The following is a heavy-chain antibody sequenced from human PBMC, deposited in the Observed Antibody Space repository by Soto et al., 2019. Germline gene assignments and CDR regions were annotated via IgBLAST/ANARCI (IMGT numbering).Heavy chain of an antibody. D-gene: IGHD3-22*01. Sequence: PSETLSLTCTVSGGSISSSSYYWGWIRQPPGKGLEWIGSIYYSGSTYYNPSLKSRVTISVDTSKNHFSLKLSSETAADTAVYYCARRLYYDSSGFEGGGMDVCGQGTTVTVSS. CDR1: GGSISSSSYY. J-gene: IGHJ6*02. CDR3: ARRLYYDSSGFEGGGMDV. V-gene: IGHV4-39*01. CDR2: IYYSGST.